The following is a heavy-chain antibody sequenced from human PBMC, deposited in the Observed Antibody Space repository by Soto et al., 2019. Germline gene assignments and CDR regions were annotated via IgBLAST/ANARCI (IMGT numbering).Heavy chain of an antibody. V-gene: IGHV1-69*13. D-gene: IGHD3-16*02. CDR2: IIPIFGTA. J-gene: IGHJ3*02. CDR1: GGTFSSYA. CDR3: ARVMITFGGVIAAFDI. Sequence: GASVKVSCKASGGTFSSYAISWVRQAPGQGLEWMGGIIPIFGTANYAQKFQGRVTITADESTSTAYMELSSLRSEDTAVYYCARVMITFGGVIAAFDIWGQGTMVTVS.